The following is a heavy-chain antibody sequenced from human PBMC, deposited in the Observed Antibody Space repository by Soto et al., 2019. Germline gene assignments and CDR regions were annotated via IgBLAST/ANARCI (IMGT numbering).Heavy chain of an antibody. D-gene: IGHD2-15*01. Sequence: GESLXISCKGSGYSFTSYFIGWVRQMPGKGLEWMGIIYPGDSDTRYSPSFQGQVTISADKSISTAYLQWSSLKASDTAMYYCARLCSGGSCYYYYGMDVWGQGTTVTVSS. J-gene: IGHJ6*02. CDR2: IYPGDSDT. V-gene: IGHV5-51*01. CDR1: GYSFTSYF. CDR3: ARLCSGGSCYYYYGMDV.